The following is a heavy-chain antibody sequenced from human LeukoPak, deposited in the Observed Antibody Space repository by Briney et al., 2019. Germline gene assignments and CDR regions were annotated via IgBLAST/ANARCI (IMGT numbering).Heavy chain of an antibody. CDR3: AKDQAGNTMVRGVIIKAYYYYYGMDA. J-gene: IGHJ6*02. CDR1: GFTFSSNG. D-gene: IGHD3-10*01. V-gene: IGHV3-30*18. Sequence: PGGSLRVSCAASGFTFSSNGMHCVRQAPGKGLEWVAVISYDGSNKYYADSVKGRFTISRDNSKNTLYLQMNSLRAEDTAVYYCAKDQAGNTMVRGVIIKAYYYYYGMDAWGQGTTVTVSS. CDR2: ISYDGSNK.